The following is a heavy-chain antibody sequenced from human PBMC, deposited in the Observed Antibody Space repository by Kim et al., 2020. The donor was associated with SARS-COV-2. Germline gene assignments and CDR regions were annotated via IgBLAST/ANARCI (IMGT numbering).Heavy chain of an antibody. V-gene: IGHV3-7*01. J-gene: IGHJ4*02. Sequence: GGSLRLSCAASGFTFTNYWMSWVRQAPGKGLEWVANINQDGSVKYFVDSVKGRFTLSRDNAKNSLSLQMNSLRDDDTAVYYCARIGYSSSSFDYWGQGTLVTVTS. CDR3: ARIGYSSSSFDY. CDR2: INQDGSVK. D-gene: IGHD6-6*01. CDR1: GFTFTNYW.